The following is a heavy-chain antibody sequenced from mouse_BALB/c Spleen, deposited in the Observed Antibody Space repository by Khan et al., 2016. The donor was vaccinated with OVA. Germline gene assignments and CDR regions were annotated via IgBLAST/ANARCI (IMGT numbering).Heavy chain of an antibody. V-gene: IGHV1-87*01. J-gene: IGHJ4*01. Sequence: QVQLQQPGAELARPGASVNLSCKASGYTFTSYWMQWVKQRPGQGLEWIGAIYPGDGDTRYTQKFKGKATLTADKSSSTAYMQLSSLASEDSAVYDCAGGIPYSCAMDYWGQGTSVTVSS. CDR2: IYPGDGDT. CDR3: AGGIPYSCAMDY. CDR1: GYTFTSYW.